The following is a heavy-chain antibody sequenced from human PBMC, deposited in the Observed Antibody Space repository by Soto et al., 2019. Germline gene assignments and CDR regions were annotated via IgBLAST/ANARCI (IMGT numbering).Heavy chain of an antibody. CDR1: GFTFSSYA. Sequence: TGGSLRLSCAASGFTFSSYAMHWVRQAPGKGLEWVAVISYDGSNKYYADSVKGRFTISRDNSKNTLYLQMNSLRAEDTAVYYCARGSDNSYYYGMDVWGQGTTVTVSS. CDR3: ARGSDNSYYYGMDV. CDR2: ISYDGSNK. J-gene: IGHJ6*02. V-gene: IGHV3-30-3*01. D-gene: IGHD2-15*01.